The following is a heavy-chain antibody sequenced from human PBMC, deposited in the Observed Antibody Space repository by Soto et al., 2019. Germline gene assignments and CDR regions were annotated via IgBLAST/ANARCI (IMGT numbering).Heavy chain of an antibody. D-gene: IGHD5-18*01. CDR2: IWYDGSNK. CDR3: ARHFRGYSYPIDY. V-gene: IGHV3-33*01. J-gene: IGHJ4*02. Sequence: QVQLVESGGGVVQPGRSLRLSCAASGFTFSSYGMHWVRQAPGKGLEWVAVIWYDGSNKYYADSVKGRFTISRDNSENTLYLQRNSLRAEDTAVYYCARHFRGYSYPIDYWGQGTLVTVSS. CDR1: GFTFSSYG.